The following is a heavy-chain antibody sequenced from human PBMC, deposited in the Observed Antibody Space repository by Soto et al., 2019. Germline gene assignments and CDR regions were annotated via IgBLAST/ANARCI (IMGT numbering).Heavy chain of an antibody. D-gene: IGHD3-10*01. J-gene: IGHJ4*02. CDR2: IDISGTTT. Sequence: EVQLLESGGDLVQPGGSLRLSCAASGFTFSDYSMSWVRQAPGKGLEWVSFIDISGTTTYYSDSVQGRFTISKDRSRKTAFLEMKSLRVEDTAIGYCAEDRMSYGLYSLDSWVQGVLVTVSS. CDR3: AEDRMSYGLYSLDS. CDR1: GFTFSDYS. V-gene: IGHV3-23*01.